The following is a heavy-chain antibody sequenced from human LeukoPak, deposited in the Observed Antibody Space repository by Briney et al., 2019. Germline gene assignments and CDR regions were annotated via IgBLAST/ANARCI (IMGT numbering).Heavy chain of an antibody. V-gene: IGHV1-18*01. J-gene: IGHJ4*02. CDR3: ARDLYRWNSLDY. CDR2: ISAYNGNT. CDR1: GYTFTSYG. Sequence: ASVKVSCKASGYTFTSYGFTWVRQAPGQGLEWMGWISAYNGNTNYAQKLQGRVTMTTDTSTSTAYMELRSLRSDDTAVYYCARDLYRWNSLDYWGQGTLVTVSS. D-gene: IGHD1-7*01.